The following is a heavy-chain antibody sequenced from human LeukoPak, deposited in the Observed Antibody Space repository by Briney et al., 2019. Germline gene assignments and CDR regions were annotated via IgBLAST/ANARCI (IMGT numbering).Heavy chain of an antibody. J-gene: IGHJ4*02. CDR1: GFIFSGYS. CDR3: AKAPVTSCRGAFCYPFDY. V-gene: IGHV3-23*01. CDR2: MSSSDDGR. D-gene: IGHD2-15*01. Sequence: PGGSLRLSCAASGFIFSGYSMNWVRQAPGKGLEWVSAMSSSDDGRYYAASVRGRFTISRDTSRSTLYLQMNSLRAEDAAVYYCAKAPVTSCRGAFCYPFDYWGQGTLVTVSS.